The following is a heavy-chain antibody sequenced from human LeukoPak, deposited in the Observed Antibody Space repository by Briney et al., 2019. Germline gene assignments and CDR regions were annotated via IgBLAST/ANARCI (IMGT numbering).Heavy chain of an antibody. V-gene: IGHV4-39*07. D-gene: IGHD4-17*01. CDR3: ARSGEGDDYGDHVGDY. J-gene: IGHJ4*02. CDR1: GGSISSSSYY. CDR2: IYYSGST. Sequence: SETLSLTCTVSGGSISSSSYYWGWIRQPPGKGLEWIGSIYYSGSTYYNPSLKSRVTISVDTSKNQFSLKLSSVTAADTAVYYCARSGEGDDYGDHVGDYWGQGTLVTVSS.